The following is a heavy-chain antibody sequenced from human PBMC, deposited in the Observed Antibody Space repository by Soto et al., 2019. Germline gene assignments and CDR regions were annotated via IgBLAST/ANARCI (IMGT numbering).Heavy chain of an antibody. Sequence: EVQLVETGGGLIQPGGSLRLSCAASGFTVSSNYMSWVHQAPGKGLEWVSVIYSGGSTYYADSVKGRFTISRDNSKNTLYLQMNSLRAEDTAVYYCARDSIVGATKYAFDIWGQGTMVTVSS. CDR2: IYSGGST. CDR1: GFTVSSNY. J-gene: IGHJ3*02. CDR3: ARDSIVGATKYAFDI. D-gene: IGHD1-26*01. V-gene: IGHV3-53*02.